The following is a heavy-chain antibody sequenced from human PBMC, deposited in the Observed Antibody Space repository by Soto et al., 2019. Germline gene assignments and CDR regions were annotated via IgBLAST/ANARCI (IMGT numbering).Heavy chain of an antibody. V-gene: IGHV3-15*07. Sequence: EVQLVQSGGGLVEPGGSLRLSCAASGFTCSKTWMNWVRQAPGKGLECIGRVKSESDGGTTDYAAPVKGRFIVSRDDSKNMIFLQMNSLKTEDTAVYYCATDNPVGFGDLSWTSYGMDVWGQGTTVTVSS. J-gene: IGHJ6*02. D-gene: IGHD3-10*01. CDR3: ATDNPVGFGDLSWTSYGMDV. CDR2: VKSESDGGTT. CDR1: GFTCSKTW.